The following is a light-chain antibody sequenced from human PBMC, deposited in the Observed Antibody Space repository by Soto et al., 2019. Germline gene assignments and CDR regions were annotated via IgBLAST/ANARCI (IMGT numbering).Light chain of an antibody. CDR3: GTWDTRLSVGV. Sequence: QSVLTQPPSVSAAPGQKVTISCAGSSSNIGNNYVSWYQQLPGTAPQTLIYDSDKRPSGIPDRFSGYKSGTSATLGLTGPHAGDQADYFCGTWDTRLSVGVFGTGTKVTVL. CDR1: SSNIGNNY. CDR2: DSD. V-gene: IGLV1-51*01. J-gene: IGLJ1*01.